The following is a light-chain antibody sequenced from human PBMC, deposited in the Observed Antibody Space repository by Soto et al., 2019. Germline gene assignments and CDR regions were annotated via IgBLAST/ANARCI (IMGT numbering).Light chain of an antibody. CDR1: QSVSSSY. Sequence: EIVLTQSPGTLSLSPGERATLSCRASQSVSSSYLAWYQQTPGQAPRLLIYGASSRATGIPDRFSGSGSGTDFTLTISRLEPEDFAVYYCQQYGSSATFGQGTRLEN. CDR3: QQYGSSAT. J-gene: IGKJ5*01. CDR2: GAS. V-gene: IGKV3-20*01.